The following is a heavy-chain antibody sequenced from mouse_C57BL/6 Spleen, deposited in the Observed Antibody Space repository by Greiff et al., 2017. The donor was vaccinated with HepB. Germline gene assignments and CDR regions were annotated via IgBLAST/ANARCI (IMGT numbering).Heavy chain of an antibody. Sequence: VQLQQSGAELARPGASVRLSCKASGYTFTSYGISWVKQRTGQGLEWIGEIYPRSGNTYYNEKFKGKATLTADKSSSTAYMELSSLTSEDSAVYFCARWEWDEAWFAYWGQGTLVTVSA. CDR1: GYTFTSYG. CDR3: ARWEWDEAWFAY. D-gene: IGHD4-1*01. J-gene: IGHJ3*01. CDR2: IYPRSGNT. V-gene: IGHV1-81*01.